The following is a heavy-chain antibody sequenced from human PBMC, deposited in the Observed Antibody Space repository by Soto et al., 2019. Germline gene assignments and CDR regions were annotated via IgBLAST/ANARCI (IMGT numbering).Heavy chain of an antibody. D-gene: IGHD3-3*01. CDR3: ARSLFDFSDY. CDR1: GGTFSSYT. V-gene: IGHV1-69*02. J-gene: IGHJ4*02. CDR2: IIPILGIA. Sequence: EASVKVSCKASGGTFSSYTISWVRQAPGQGLEWMGRIIPILGIANYARKFQGRVTITADKSTSTAYMELSSLRSEDTAVYYCARSLFDFSDYWGQGTLVTVSS.